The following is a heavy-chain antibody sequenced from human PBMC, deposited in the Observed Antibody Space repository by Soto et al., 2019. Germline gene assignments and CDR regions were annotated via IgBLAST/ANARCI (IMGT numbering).Heavy chain of an antibody. J-gene: IGHJ2*01. V-gene: IGHV2-70*01. CDR2: LDWDDDK. CDR1: GFSLSATGMC. D-gene: IGHD2-21*02. Sequence: SGPKLVNTTQTLTLTCTFSGFSLSATGMCVSWIRQPPGKALEWLALLDWDDDKYYSTTLKTRLTISKDTSKHQVVLTMTNMDPVDTATYYCTRATGDPPYWYFDLWGRGTLVTVSS. CDR3: TRATGDPPYWYFDL.